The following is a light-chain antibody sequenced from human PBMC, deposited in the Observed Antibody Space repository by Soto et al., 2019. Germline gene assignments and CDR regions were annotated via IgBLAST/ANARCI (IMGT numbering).Light chain of an antibody. Sequence: VLTKPPSGSGTPGQRVTISCSGRSSNIGTNTVHWYQQLPGTAPKVLIYSNNQRPSGVPDRFSGSKSGTSASLAISGLQSEDEADYYCAAWDESLAAEVFGPGTKVTVL. CDR1: SSNIGTNT. CDR3: AAWDESLAAEV. V-gene: IGLV1-44*01. CDR2: SNN. J-gene: IGLJ1*01.